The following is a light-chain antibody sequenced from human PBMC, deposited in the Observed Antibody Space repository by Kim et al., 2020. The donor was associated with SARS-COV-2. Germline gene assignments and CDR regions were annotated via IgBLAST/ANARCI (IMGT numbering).Light chain of an antibody. V-gene: IGKV3-20*01. CDR1: QSVSSSY. CDR2: GAS. CDR3: QQYGSSPRT. Sequence: APGERATRSCRASQSVSSSYLAWYQQKPGQAPRLLIYGASSRATGLPDRFSGSGSGTDFTLTISRLQPEDFAVYYCQQYGSSPRTFGQGTKVDIK. J-gene: IGKJ1*01.